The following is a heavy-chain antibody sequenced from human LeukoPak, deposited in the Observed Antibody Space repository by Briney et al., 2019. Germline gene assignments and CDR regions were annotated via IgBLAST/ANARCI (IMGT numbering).Heavy chain of an antibody. CDR1: GYSFASYW. Sequence: GESLKMSCKGSGYSFASYWIGWVRQMPGKGLEWMGIIFPGDSDTRYSPSFQGQVTISADKSISTAYLRWSTLKASDTAMYYCARLGGSGSSSHCDSWGQGTLVTVSS. J-gene: IGHJ4*02. D-gene: IGHD3-10*01. V-gene: IGHV5-51*01. CDR3: ARLGGSGSSSHCDS. CDR2: IFPGDSDT.